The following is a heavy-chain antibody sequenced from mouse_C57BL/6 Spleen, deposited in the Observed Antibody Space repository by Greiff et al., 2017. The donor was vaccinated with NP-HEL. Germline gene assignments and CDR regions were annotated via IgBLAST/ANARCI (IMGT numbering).Heavy chain of an antibody. CDR3: ARSHYYGSEDYYAMDY. CDR2: IYPGDGDT. V-gene: IGHV1-82*01. CDR1: GYAFSSSW. J-gene: IGHJ4*01. D-gene: IGHD1-1*01. Sequence: QVQLQQPGAELVMPGASVKLSCKASGYAFSSSWMNWVKQRPGKGLEWIGRIYPGDGDTNYNGKFKGKATLTADKSSSTAYMQLSSLTSEDSAVYFCARSHYYGSEDYYAMDYWGQGTSVTVSS.